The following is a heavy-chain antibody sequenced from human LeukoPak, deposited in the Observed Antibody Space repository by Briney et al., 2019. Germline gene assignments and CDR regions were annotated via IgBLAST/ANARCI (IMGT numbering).Heavy chain of an antibody. V-gene: IGHV4-30-4*08. CDR1: GGSISSGDYY. CDR2: IYYSGST. D-gene: IGHD1-7*01. Sequence: SQTLSLTCTVSGGSISSGDYYWSWIRQPPGKGLEWIGYIYYSGSTYYNPSLKSRVTISVDTSKNQFSLKLSSVTAADTAVYYCARGVTGTGVYYFDYWGQGTLVTVSS. J-gene: IGHJ4*02. CDR3: ARGVTGTGVYYFDY.